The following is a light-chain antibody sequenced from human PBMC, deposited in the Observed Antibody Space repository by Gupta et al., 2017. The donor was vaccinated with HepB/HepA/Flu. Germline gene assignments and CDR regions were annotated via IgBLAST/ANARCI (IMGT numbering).Light chain of an antibody. V-gene: IGKV4-1*01. CDR3: QQYLSTPEM. Sequence: DIVMTQSPDSLAVSLGERATINCKSSQSVLYSSNNRNYLAWYQQKPGQPPKLLIYWASTRKSGVPDRFSGSGSGTDFTLTISGLQAEDVAVYYCQQYLSTPEMFGQGTRVEIK. J-gene: IGKJ1*01. CDR1: QSVLYSSNNRNY. CDR2: WAS.